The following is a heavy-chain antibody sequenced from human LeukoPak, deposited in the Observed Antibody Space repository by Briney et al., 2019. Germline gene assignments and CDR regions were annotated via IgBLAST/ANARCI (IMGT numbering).Heavy chain of an antibody. Sequence: GRSLRLSCAASGFTFSSYGMHWVRQAPGKGLEWVAVIWYDGSNKYYADSVKGRFTISRDNSKNTLYLQMNSLRAEDTAVYYCAKGLSIPSYFDYWGQGTQVTVSS. CDR3: AKGLSIPSYFDY. CDR1: GFTFSSYG. D-gene: IGHD2/OR15-2a*01. CDR2: IWYDGSNK. V-gene: IGHV3-33*06. J-gene: IGHJ4*02.